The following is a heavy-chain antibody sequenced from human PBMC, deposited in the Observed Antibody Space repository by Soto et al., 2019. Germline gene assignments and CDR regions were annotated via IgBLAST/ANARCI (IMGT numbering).Heavy chain of an antibody. Sequence: EVQLVESGGDLVQPGGSLRLSCAASGFTFSNYWMIWVRQAPGKGLEWVANMKQDGSENYYLGSVKGRFTISRDNAKKSLYLKMDSLRAEDTAVYYCARGDFYGSGGDYWGQGTLVTVSS. CDR1: GFTFSNYW. CDR2: MKQDGSEN. J-gene: IGHJ4*02. CDR3: ARGDFYGSGGDY. D-gene: IGHD3-10*01. V-gene: IGHV3-7*04.